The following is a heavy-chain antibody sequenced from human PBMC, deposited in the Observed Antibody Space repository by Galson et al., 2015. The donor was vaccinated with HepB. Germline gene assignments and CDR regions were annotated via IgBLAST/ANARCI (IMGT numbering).Heavy chain of an antibody. CDR3: ARHVDCSGGSCYSDPTDWFDP. CDR1: GGSISSSSYY. Sequence: SETLSLTCTVSGGSISSSSYYWGWIRQPPGKGLEWIGSIYYSGSTYYNPSLKSRVTISVDTSKNQFSLKLSSVTAADTAVYYCARHVDCSGGSCYSDPTDWFDPWGQGTLVTVSS. J-gene: IGHJ5*02. D-gene: IGHD2-15*01. V-gene: IGHV4-39*01. CDR2: IYYSGST.